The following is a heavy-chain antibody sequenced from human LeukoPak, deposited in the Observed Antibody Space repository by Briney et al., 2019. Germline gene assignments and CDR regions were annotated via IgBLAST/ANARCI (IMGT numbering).Heavy chain of an antibody. CDR3: AKLDSGPGYGDYGAFDI. J-gene: IGHJ3*02. CDR1: GFTFSSYA. Sequence: GGSLRLSCAASGFTFSSYAMSWVRQAPGKGLEWVSAISGSGGSTYYADSVKGRFTISRDNSKNTLYLQINSLRAEDTAVYYCAKLDSGPGYGDYGAFDIWGQGTMVTVSS. D-gene: IGHD4-17*01. CDR2: ISGSGGST. V-gene: IGHV3-23*01.